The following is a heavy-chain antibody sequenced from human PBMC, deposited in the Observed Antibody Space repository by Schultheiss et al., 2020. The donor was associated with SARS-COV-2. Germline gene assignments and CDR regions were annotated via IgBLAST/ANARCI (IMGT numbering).Heavy chain of an antibody. Sequence: PTLVKPTETLTLTCTVSGFSLSNARMGVSWIRQPPGKALEWLARIDWDDDKYCSTSLKTRLTISKDTSKNQVVLTMTNMDPVDTATYYCARIQLSQWPNLWDYFDYWGQGTLVTVSS. CDR1: GFSLSNARMG. CDR3: ARIQLSQWPNLWDYFDY. D-gene: IGHD6-19*01. CDR2: IDWDDDK. J-gene: IGHJ4*02. V-gene: IGHV2-70*11.